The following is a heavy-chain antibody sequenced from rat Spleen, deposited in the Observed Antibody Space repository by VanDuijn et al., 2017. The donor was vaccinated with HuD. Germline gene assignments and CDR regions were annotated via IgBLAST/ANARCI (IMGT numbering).Heavy chain of an antibody. CDR3: TTATEGPYVLDA. Sequence: QVHLKESGPGLVQPSQTLSLTCTVSGFSLISNSVHWVRQPPGKGLEWMGRMRFNGDTSYNSVLKSRLSISRDTSKNQVFLKVNSMQADDTGTYYCTTATEGPYVLDAWGQGASVTVSS. J-gene: IGHJ4*01. CDR2: MRFNGDT. V-gene: IGHV2-63*01. CDR1: GFSLISNS. D-gene: IGHD1-11*01.